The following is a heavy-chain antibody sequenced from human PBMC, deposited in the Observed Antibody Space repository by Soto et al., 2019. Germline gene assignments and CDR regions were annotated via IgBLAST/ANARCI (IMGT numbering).Heavy chain of an antibody. Sequence: SETLSLTCAVSGGSISSGGYSWSWIRQPPGKGLEWIGYIYHSGSTYYNPSLKSRVTISVDRSKNQFSLKLSSVTAADTAVYYCARGMDDILTGSEYYFDYWGQGTLVTVSS. CDR2: IYHSGST. CDR3: ARGMDDILTGSEYYFDY. D-gene: IGHD3-9*01. V-gene: IGHV4-30-2*01. J-gene: IGHJ4*02. CDR1: GGSISSGGYS.